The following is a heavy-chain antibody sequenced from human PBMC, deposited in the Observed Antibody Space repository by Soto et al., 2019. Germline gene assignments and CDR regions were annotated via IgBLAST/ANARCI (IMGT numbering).Heavy chain of an antibody. J-gene: IGHJ4*02. V-gene: IGHV4-59*01. CDR2: IYYTGGT. CDR1: GGSISAYY. Sequence: QVQLQESGPGLVRPSETLSLTCTVSGGSISAYYWGWVRQPPGKGLEWIGHIYYTGGTRYNPSLKSLVTISVDTSRIHFSLRLNSVTAADTAVYYCARTLVTGYSDSWGQGTLVTVSS. CDR3: ARTLVTGYSDS. D-gene: IGHD3-9*01.